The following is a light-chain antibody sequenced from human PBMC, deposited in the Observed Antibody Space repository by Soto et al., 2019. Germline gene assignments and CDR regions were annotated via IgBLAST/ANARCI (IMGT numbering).Light chain of an antibody. CDR2: GAS. V-gene: IGKV3-20*01. Sequence: EIVLTQSPGTLSLSPGERATLSCRASQSVSSSYLAWYQQKPGQAPRLLIYGASSRATGIPDRFSGSGSGTDFTLTISSLQPDDFAVYYCQQYESSPLTFGGGTKVDIK. CDR1: QSVSSSY. J-gene: IGKJ4*01. CDR3: QQYESSPLT.